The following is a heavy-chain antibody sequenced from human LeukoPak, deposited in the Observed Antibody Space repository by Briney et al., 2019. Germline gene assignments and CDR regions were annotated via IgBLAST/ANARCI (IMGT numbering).Heavy chain of an antibody. V-gene: IGHV1-2*02. J-gene: IGHJ4*02. CDR3: ARGYALYSGRYIDFDY. Sequence: ASVKVSCKASGYTFTGHYMHWVRQAPGQGLEWMGWINPNNGGTNYAQKFQGRVTMTRDTSISTAYMELSRLRSDDTAVYYCARGYALYSGRYIDFDYWGQGTLVAVSS. CDR2: INPNNGGT. CDR1: GYTFTGHY. D-gene: IGHD1-26*01.